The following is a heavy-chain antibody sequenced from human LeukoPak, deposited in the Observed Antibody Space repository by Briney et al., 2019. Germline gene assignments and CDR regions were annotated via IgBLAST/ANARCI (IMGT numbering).Heavy chain of an antibody. J-gene: IGHJ4*02. CDR1: GFTFSHYW. CDR2: ISSSSSYI. CDR3: ARGSAALDY. Sequence: PGGSLRLSCAASGFTFSHYWMHWVRQAPGKGLVWVSSISSSSSYIYYADSVKGRFTLSRDNAKNSLYLQMNSLRAEDTALYYCARGSAALDYWGQGTLVTVSS. V-gene: IGHV3-21*01. D-gene: IGHD2-2*01.